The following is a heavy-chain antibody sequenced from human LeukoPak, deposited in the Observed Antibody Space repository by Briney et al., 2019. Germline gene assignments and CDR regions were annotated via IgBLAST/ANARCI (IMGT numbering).Heavy chain of an antibody. CDR2: INPNSVGT. CDR1: GYTFTGYY. Sequence: ASVKVSCKASGYTFTGYYMHWVRQAPGQGLEWMGWINPNSVGTNYAQKFQGRVTMTRDTSISTAYMELRRLRSDDTAVYYCARSPVHSWLDNWFTPWGQGTLVTVSS. D-gene: IGHD3-10*01. V-gene: IGHV1-2*02. CDR3: ARSPVHSWLDNWFTP. J-gene: IGHJ5*02.